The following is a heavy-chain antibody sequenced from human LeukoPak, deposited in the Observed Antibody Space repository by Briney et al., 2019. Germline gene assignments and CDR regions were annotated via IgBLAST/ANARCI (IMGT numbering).Heavy chain of an antibody. CDR1: GFTVSSNY. D-gene: IGHD4-17*01. CDR2: IYSGGST. J-gene: IGHJ3*02. V-gene: IGHV3-53*01. CDR3: ASPFTVTHVGYVAFDI. Sequence: GGSLRLSCAASGFTVSSNYMSWVRQAPGKGLEWVSVIYSGGSTYYADSVKGRVTISRDNSKNTLHLQMNSLRAEDTAVYYCASPFTVTHVGYVAFDIWGQGTMVTVSS.